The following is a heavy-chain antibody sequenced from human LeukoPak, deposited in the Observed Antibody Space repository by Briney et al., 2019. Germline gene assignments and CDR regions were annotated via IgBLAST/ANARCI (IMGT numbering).Heavy chain of an antibody. Sequence: GGSLRLSCAASGNYWMHWVRQAPGKGLEWVAVISYDGSNKYYADSVKGRFTISRDNSKNTLYLQMNSLRAEDTAVYYCARDPGGEGYYFDYWGQGTLVTVSS. CDR1: GNYW. J-gene: IGHJ4*02. CDR2: ISYDGSNK. CDR3: ARDPGGEGYYFDY. V-gene: IGHV3-30-3*01. D-gene: IGHD6-25*01.